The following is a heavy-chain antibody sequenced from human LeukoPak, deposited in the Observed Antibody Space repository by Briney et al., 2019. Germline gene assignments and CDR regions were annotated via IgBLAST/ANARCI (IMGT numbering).Heavy chain of an antibody. V-gene: IGHV4-59*01. CDR2: IYYSGST. CDR1: GGSISSYY. D-gene: IGHD6-13*01. J-gene: IGHJ4*02. CDR3: ARQQLSQLYYFDY. Sequence: PSETLSLTCTVSGGSISSYYWSWIRQPPGKGLEWVGYIYYSGSTNYNPSLKSRVTISVDTSKNQFSLKLSSVTAADTAVYYCARQQLSQLYYFDYWGQGTLVTVSS.